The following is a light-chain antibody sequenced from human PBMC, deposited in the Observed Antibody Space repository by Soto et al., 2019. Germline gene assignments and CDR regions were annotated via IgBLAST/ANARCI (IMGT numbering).Light chain of an antibody. J-gene: IGKJ5*01. CDR3: QQYGSSST. CDR2: GAS. CDR1: QSVNNNY. Sequence: EIGLTQSPATLSLSPGERATLSCMAIQSVNNNYLAWYQRQPGQPPRLLIYGASSRPTGIPDRFSGSGSGTDFPLTISRLEPEDFAVYYRQQYGSSSTFGQGTRLEI. V-gene: IGKV3-20*01.